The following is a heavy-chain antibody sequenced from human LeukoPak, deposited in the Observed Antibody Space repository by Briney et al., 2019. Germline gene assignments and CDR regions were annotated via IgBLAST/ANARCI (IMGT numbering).Heavy chain of an antibody. Sequence: GASVKVSCKASGYTFTGYYMHWVRQAPGQGLEWMGWINPNSGGTNYAQKFQGRVTMTRDTSISTAYMELSRLRSDDTAVYYCARRAVGGYCSGGSCYDYWGQGTLVTVSS. CDR2: INPNSGGT. CDR1: GYTFTGYY. CDR3: ARRAVGGYCSGGSCYDY. D-gene: IGHD2-15*01. V-gene: IGHV1-2*02. J-gene: IGHJ4*02.